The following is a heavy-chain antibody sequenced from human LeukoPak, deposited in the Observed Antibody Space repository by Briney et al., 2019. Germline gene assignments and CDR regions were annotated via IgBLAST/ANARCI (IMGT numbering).Heavy chain of an antibody. CDR3: ARDQDLRSGQYRRDFDY. J-gene: IGHJ4*02. CDR2: INTITGNP. D-gene: IGHD3-3*01. CDR1: GYTFTSFV. Sequence: ASVKVSCKASGYTFTSFVINWVRQAPGQGPEWMGWINTITGNPTYAQGFTGRFVFSLDTSVSTAYLQINSLKADDTAVYYCARDQDLRSGQYRRDFDYWGQGTLVTVSS. V-gene: IGHV7-4-1*02.